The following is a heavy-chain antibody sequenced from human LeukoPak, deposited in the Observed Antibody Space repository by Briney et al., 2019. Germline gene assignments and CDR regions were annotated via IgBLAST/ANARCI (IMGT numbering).Heavy chain of an antibody. D-gene: IGHD5-24*01. CDR2: INHSGST. V-gene: IGHV4-34*01. Sequence: SETLSLTCAVYGGSFSGYYWSWIRQPPGKGLEWIGEINHSGSTNYNPSLKSRVTISVDTSKNQFSLKLSSVTAADTAVYYCARRWPGGKRPNDYWGQGTLVTVSS. CDR1: GGSFSGYY. CDR3: ARRWPGGKRPNDY. J-gene: IGHJ4*02.